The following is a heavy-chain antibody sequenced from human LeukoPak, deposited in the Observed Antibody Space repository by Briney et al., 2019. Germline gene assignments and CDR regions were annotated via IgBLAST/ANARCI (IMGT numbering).Heavy chain of an antibody. Sequence: GGSLRLSCASSGFTLSSYGMHWVRQAPGKGLEWVAVIWYDGSNKYYADSVKGRFTISRDNSKNTLYLQMNSLRAEDTAVYYCAKDLDDSVWGSRTDMIYYWGQGTLVTVSS. V-gene: IGHV3-33*06. CDR1: GFTLSSYG. J-gene: IGHJ4*02. D-gene: IGHD3-16*01. CDR2: IWYDGSNK. CDR3: AKDLDDSVWGSRTDMIYY.